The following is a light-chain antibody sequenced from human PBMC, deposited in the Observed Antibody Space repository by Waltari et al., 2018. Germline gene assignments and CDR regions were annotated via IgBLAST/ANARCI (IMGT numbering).Light chain of an antibody. Sequence: EIVLTQSPATLSLSPGEGATLSCRASQTISTYLAWYQQKAGQAPRLLIYDASKRATGIPARFSGSGSGTDFTFTISSLEPEDFALYYCQQRTNWPRTFGQGTKLEIK. CDR1: QTISTY. CDR3: QQRTNWPRT. J-gene: IGKJ2*02. CDR2: DAS. V-gene: IGKV3-11*01.